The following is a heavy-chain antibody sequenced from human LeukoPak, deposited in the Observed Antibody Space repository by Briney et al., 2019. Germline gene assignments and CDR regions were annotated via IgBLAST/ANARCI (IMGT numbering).Heavy chain of an antibody. D-gene: IGHD3-10*01. CDR3: AKAGFGEFYYGMDV. CDR1: GFTFSNYG. V-gene: IGHV3-33*06. J-gene: IGHJ6*02. CDR2: IWYDGGNK. Sequence: PGRSLRLSCAASGFTFSNYGMHWVRQAPGKGLEWVAVIWYDGGNKYYADSEKGRFTISRDNSKNTLYLQMNSLRAEDTAVYYCAKAGFGEFYYGMDVWGQGTTVTVSS.